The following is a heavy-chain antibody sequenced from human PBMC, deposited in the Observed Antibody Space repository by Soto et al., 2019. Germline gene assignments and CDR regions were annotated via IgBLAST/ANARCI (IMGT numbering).Heavy chain of an antibody. Sequence: SETLSLTCTFSGFSISSGISYWSWIRQHPGEGLEWIGYIYYSGSTYYNPSLKSRVTISVDTSKNQFSLKLSSVTAADTAVYYCARDKTHYDKGKYYYYGMDVWGQGTTVTVSS. V-gene: IGHV4-31*03. D-gene: IGHD3-3*01. J-gene: IGHJ6*02. CDR3: ARDKTHYDKGKYYYYGMDV. CDR1: GFSISSGISY. CDR2: IYYSGST.